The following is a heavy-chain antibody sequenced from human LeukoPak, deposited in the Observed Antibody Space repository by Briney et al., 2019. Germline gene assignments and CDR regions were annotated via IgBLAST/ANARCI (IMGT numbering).Heavy chain of an antibody. J-gene: IGHJ4*02. CDR3: ARGRYKYPFDY. D-gene: IGHD3-16*02. CDR1: GGSFSGYY. Sequence: SETLSLTCAVYGGSFSGYYWSWIRQPPGKGLEWMGEINHSGSTNYNPALKSRVTISVDTSKNQFSLKLSSVTAADTAVYYCARGRYKYPFDYWGQGTLVTVS. CDR2: INHSGST. V-gene: IGHV4-34*01.